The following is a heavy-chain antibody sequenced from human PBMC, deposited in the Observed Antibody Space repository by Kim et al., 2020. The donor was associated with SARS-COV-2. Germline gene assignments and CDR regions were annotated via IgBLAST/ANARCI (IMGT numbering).Heavy chain of an antibody. D-gene: IGHD3-10*01. CDR1: GDSISNSSYY. CDR2: IYYSGIT. J-gene: IGHJ4*02. V-gene: IGHV4-39*07. Sequence: SETLSLTCTVSGDSISNSSYYWGWIRQPPGKGLEWIGSIYYSGITYYKPSLKGRITVSVDTSKNQFSLNLSSLTAADTAVYYCARGAGELRGAFDFWGQGTLVTVSS. CDR3: ARGAGELRGAFDF.